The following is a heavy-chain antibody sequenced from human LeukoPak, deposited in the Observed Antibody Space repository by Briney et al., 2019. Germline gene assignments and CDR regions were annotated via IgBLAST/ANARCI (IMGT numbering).Heavy chain of an antibody. Sequence: NPSETLSLTCTVSGGSISSYYWSWIRQPPGKGLEWIGNIHSSGNSFCNPSLKSRVTISVDTSKNQFSLKLSSVTAADTAVYYCEKDSHLDVWGQGTTVTVSS. CDR1: GGSISSYY. D-gene: IGHD2-15*01. CDR2: IHSSGNS. V-gene: IGHV4-59*04. CDR3: EKDSHLDV. J-gene: IGHJ6*02.